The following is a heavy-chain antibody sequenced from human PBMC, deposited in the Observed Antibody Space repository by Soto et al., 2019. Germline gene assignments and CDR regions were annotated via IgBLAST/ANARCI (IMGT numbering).Heavy chain of an antibody. CDR3: AHRGYMYGNWDHGYFDY. J-gene: IGHJ4*02. D-gene: IGHD5-18*01. CDR2: IYWDDDK. CDR1: GFSLTTTGVG. Sequence: QITLKESGPTRVRPTQTLALTCTFSGFSLTTTGVGVGWIRKTPGKALEWLAVIYWDDDKRYRPSLKSRLTITKDTSKNQGDLTMADMDPVDTATYFCAHRGYMYGNWDHGYFDYWGQGTLVTVSS. V-gene: IGHV2-5*02.